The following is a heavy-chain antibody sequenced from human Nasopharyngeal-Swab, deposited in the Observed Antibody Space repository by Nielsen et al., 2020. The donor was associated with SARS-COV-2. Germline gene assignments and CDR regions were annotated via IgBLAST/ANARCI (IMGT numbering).Heavy chain of an antibody. CDR2: FDPEDGET. J-gene: IGHJ5*02. Sequence: ASVKVSCKVSGYTLTELSMHWVRQAPGKGLEWMEGFDPEDGETIYAQKFQGRVTMTEDTSTDTAYMELSSLRSEDTAVYYCATGPPYCSGGSCYWFDPWGQGTLVTVSS. CDR3: ATGPPYCSGGSCYWFDP. V-gene: IGHV1-24*01. CDR1: GYTLTELS. D-gene: IGHD2-15*01.